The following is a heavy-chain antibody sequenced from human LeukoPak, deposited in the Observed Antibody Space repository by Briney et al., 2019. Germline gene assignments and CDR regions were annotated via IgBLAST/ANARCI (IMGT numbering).Heavy chain of an antibody. Sequence: PGGSLRLSCAASGFTFSSYAMHWVRQAPGKGLEWVAAISNDGSNKFYADSVKGRFALSRDNPTSTVILQMNSLRAEDTAVYYCAKGGGSIGRSYYFDYWGQGTLVTVSS. D-gene: IGHD2-15*01. J-gene: IGHJ4*02. CDR1: GFTFSSYA. CDR3: AKGGGSIGRSYYFDY. V-gene: IGHV3-30*09. CDR2: ISNDGSNK.